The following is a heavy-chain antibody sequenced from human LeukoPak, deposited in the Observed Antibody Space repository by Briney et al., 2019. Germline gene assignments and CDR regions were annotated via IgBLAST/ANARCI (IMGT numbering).Heavy chain of an antibody. CDR3: AKGREYYYDSSDAFDI. CDR1: GFTFSSYG. V-gene: IGHV3-30*18. D-gene: IGHD3-22*01. Sequence: GGSLRLSCAASGFTFSSYGMHWVRQAPGKGLEWVAVLSYHGSNKYYADSVKGRFTISRDNSKNTLYLQMNSLRAEDTAVHYCAKGREYYYDSSDAFDIWGQGTMVTVSS. J-gene: IGHJ3*02. CDR2: LSYHGSNK.